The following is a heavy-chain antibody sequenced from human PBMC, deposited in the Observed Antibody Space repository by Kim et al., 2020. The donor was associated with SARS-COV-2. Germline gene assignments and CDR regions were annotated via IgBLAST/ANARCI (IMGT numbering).Heavy chain of an antibody. Sequence: SYNPSLKGRVTISVDTSKNQFSLKLSSGTAADTAVYYCARQGYSGYPFDYWGQGTLVTVSS. V-gene: IGHV4-39*01. D-gene: IGHD5-12*01. J-gene: IGHJ4*02. CDR3: ARQGYSGYPFDY.